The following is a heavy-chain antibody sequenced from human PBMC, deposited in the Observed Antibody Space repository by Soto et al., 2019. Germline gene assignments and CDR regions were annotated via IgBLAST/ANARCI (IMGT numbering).Heavy chain of an antibody. Sequence: SETLSLTCTFSGGSIISGGYYWSWIRQHPGKGLEWIGYIYYSGSTYYNPSLKSRVTISVDTSKNQFSLKLSSVTAADTAVYYCARDSRLDYYDSSGYYRVLDYWGQGTLVTVSS. CDR3: ARDSRLDYYDSSGYYRVLDY. CDR1: GGSIISGGYY. V-gene: IGHV4-31*03. J-gene: IGHJ4*02. D-gene: IGHD3-22*01. CDR2: IYYSGST.